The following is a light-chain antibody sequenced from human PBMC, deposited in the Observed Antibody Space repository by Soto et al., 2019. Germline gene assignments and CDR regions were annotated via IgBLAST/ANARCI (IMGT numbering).Light chain of an antibody. V-gene: IGKV1-5*01. CDR3: QQYDGN. Sequence: DIQMTQSPSTLSASEGDRVIITCRASQSISTWLAWYQQKPGEAPKLLIYSASTLQSGVPSRFSGSGSGTEFTLTISGLQPDDFATYYCQQYDGNFGGGTRVEIK. CDR2: SAS. J-gene: IGKJ4*01. CDR1: QSISTW.